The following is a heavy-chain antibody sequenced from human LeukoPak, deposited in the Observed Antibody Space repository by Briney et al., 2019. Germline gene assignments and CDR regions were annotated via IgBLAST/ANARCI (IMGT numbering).Heavy chain of an antibody. CDR2: IYYSGST. Sequence: SETRSLTCTVSGGSISSYYWSWIWQPPEKGLEWIGYIYYSGSTNYNPSLKSRVSIYVDTSKNQLSLKLSSVTAADTAVYYCARGQYSSGWYDRCGDSGQRIPVTVSS. CDR3: ARGQYSSGWYDRCGD. CDR1: GGSISSYY. V-gene: IGHV4-59*01. D-gene: IGHD6-19*01. J-gene: IGHJ1*01.